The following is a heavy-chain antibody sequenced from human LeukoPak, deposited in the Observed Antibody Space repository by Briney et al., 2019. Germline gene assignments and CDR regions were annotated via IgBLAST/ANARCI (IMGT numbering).Heavy chain of an antibody. CDR1: GFTFSSYW. Sequence: GGSLRLSCAASGFTFSSYWMSWVRQAPGKGLEWVANIKQDGSEKYYVDSVKGRFTISRDNAKNSLYLQMNSLRAEDTAVYYCARDFYGGNSPSYAFDIWGQGTMDTVSS. CDR2: IKQDGSEK. J-gene: IGHJ3*02. D-gene: IGHD4-23*01. CDR3: ARDFYGGNSPSYAFDI. V-gene: IGHV3-7*01.